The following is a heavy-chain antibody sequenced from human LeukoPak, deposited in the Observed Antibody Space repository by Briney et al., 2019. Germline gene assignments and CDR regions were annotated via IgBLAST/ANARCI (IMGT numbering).Heavy chain of an antibody. Sequence: GGSLRLSCAASGFTFSSYGMHWVRQAPGKGLEWVAVIWYDGSNKYYADSVKGRFTISRDNSKNTLYLQMNSLRAEDTAVYYCARDRARYYYGSGSLDYWGQGTLVTVSS. J-gene: IGHJ4*02. CDR2: IWYDGSNK. CDR1: GFTFSSYG. D-gene: IGHD3-10*01. CDR3: ARDRARYYYGSGSLDY. V-gene: IGHV3-33*01.